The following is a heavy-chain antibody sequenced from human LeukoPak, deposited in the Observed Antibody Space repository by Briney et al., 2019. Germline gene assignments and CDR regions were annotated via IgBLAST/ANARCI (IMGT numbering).Heavy chain of an antibody. CDR3: ARERTGYYMAV. D-gene: IGHD1-14*01. CDR1: GFTFSNYA. J-gene: IGHJ6*03. CDR2: ISYDGSKK. V-gene: IGHV3-30*02. Sequence: EGSLRLSCAASGFTFSNYAMHWVRQSPGKGLECVAFISYDGSKKFYVDSVKGRFTISRDDSKNTLYLQMNSLRGEDTAIYYCARERTGYYMAVWGKGTTVTISS.